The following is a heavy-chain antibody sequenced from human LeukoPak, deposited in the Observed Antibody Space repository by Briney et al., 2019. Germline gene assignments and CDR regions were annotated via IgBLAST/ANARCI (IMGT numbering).Heavy chain of an antibody. CDR1: GGTFSSYA. V-gene: IGHV1-69*13. J-gene: IGHJ6*03. Sequence: GASVKVSCKASGGTFSSYAISWVRQAPGQGLEWMGGIIPIFGTANYAQKFQGRVTITADESTSTAYMELSSLRSEDTAVYYCARVTYSSSWYWPKGDYYYYMDVWGKGTTVTVSS. CDR3: ARVTYSSSWYWPKGDYYYYMDV. D-gene: IGHD6-13*01. CDR2: IIPIFGTA.